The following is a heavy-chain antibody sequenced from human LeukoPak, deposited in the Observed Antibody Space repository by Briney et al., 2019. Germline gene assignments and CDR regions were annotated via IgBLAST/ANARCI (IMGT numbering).Heavy chain of an antibody. J-gene: IGHJ4*02. CDR3: AREASWYYGSGSSNLLEF. CDR1: GYTFTGYY. CDR2: INPNSGGT. D-gene: IGHD3-10*01. V-gene: IGHV1-2*02. Sequence: GASVKVSCKASGYTFTGYYMHWVRQAPGQGLEWMGWINPNSGGTNYAQKFQGRVTMTRDTSISTAYMELSRLRSDDTAVYYCAREASWYYGSGSSNLLEFWGQGTQVTVSS.